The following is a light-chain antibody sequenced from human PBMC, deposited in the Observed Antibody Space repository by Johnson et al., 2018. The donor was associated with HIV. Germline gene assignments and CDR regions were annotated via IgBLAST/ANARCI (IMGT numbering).Light chain of an antibody. CDR2: ENN. CDR3: GTWDSSLSAHYV. Sequence: QSVLTQPPSVSAAPGQKVTISCSGSSSNIGNNYVSWYQQFPGTAPKLLIYENNKRPSGIPDRFSGSKSGTSATLGTTGLQTGDEADYYCGTWDSSLSAHYVFGTGNKITVL. J-gene: IGLJ1*01. CDR1: SSNIGNNY. V-gene: IGLV1-51*02.